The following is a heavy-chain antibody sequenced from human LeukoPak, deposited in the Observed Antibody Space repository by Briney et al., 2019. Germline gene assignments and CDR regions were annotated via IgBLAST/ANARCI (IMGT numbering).Heavy chain of an antibody. D-gene: IGHD2-15*01. Sequence: TSETLSLTCTVSGGSISSYYWSWIRQPTGKGLEWIGRIYTSGSTNYNPSLKSRVTMSVDTSKNQFSLKLSSVTAADTAVYYCARDLARIVVVVAANWFDPWGQGTLVTVSS. J-gene: IGHJ5*02. CDR2: IYTSGST. CDR3: ARDLARIVVVVAANWFDP. V-gene: IGHV4-4*07. CDR1: GGSISSYY.